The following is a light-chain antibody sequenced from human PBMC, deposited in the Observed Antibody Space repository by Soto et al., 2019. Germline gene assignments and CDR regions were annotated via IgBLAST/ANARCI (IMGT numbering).Light chain of an antibody. V-gene: IGLV2-11*01. J-gene: IGLJ2*01. Sequence: QSALTQPPSVSGSPGQSVTISCSGTSSDIGGYSFVSWYQQHPGNTPKLIIYDVRNRPSGVPDRFSGSKSGNTASLTISGLQAVDEADYYCCSYAGTYSVIFGGGTKLTVL. CDR2: DVR. CDR1: SSDIGGYSF. CDR3: CSYAGTYSVI.